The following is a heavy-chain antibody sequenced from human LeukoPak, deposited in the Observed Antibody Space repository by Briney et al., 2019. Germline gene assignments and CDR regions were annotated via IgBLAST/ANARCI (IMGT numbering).Heavy chain of an antibody. CDR2: IYYSGST. D-gene: IGHD2-21*01. Sequence: SETLSLTCTVPGGSISSYYWSWMRQPPGKGLEWIGYIYYSGSTNYNPSLKSRGTISVDTDKNQFSLKLNSVTAAAKAVYVCARDQGSGGVVIAPSDAFDIWGQGITVTVSS. CDR3: ARDQGSGGVVIAPSDAFDI. J-gene: IGHJ3*02. CDR1: GGSISSYY. V-gene: IGHV4-59*01.